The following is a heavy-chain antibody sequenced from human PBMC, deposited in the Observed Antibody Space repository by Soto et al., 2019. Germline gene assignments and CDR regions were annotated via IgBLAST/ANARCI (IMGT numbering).Heavy chain of an antibody. CDR2: IGRPSTYI. CDR1: GITFSSYS. Sequence: EVQLVESGGGLVKPGGSLRLSCAASGITFSSYSMHWVRQAPGKGLEWVSSIGRPSTYIYYPDSVRGRFTISRDDAKNSLYLLMSSLRAEDTAVYYCARGSYNWFDPWGQGTLVTVSS. J-gene: IGHJ5*02. V-gene: IGHV3-21*01. CDR3: ARGSYNWFDP.